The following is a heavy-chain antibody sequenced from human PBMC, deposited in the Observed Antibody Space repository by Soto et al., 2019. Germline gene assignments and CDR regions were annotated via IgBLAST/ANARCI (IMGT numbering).Heavy chain of an antibody. CDR2: INHSGST. J-gene: IGHJ4*02. CDR3: ARVKGIAAYYFDY. D-gene: IGHD6-13*01. Sequence: PSETLSLTCAVYGGSFSGYYWSWIRQPPGKGLEWIGEINHSGSTNYNPSLKSRVTISVDTSKNQFSLKLSSVTAADTAVYYCARVKGIAAYYFDYWGQGTLVTVSS. V-gene: IGHV4-34*01. CDR1: GGSFSGYY.